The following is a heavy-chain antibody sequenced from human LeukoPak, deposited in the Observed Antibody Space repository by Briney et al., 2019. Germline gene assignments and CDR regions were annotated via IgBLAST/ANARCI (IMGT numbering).Heavy chain of an antibody. V-gene: IGHV3-23*01. CDR1: GFTFRSNA. J-gene: IGHJ4*02. CDR2: ISGSGGST. CDR3: AKGGVAAARDY. D-gene: IGHD6-13*01. Sequence: TGGSLGLSCTDSGFTFRSNAMSWVRQAPGKGLEWVSTISGSGGSTHYADSVKGRFTISRDNSKNTLYMQMNSLRTEDTAVYYCAKGGVAAARDYWGQGTLVTVSS.